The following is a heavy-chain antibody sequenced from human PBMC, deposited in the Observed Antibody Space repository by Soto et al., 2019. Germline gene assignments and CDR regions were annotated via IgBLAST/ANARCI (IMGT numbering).Heavy chain of an antibody. CDR2: ISAYNGNT. V-gene: IGHV1-18*01. Sequence: ASVKVSCKASGYTFTSYGISWVRQAPGQGLEWMGWISAYNGNTNYAQKLQGRVTMTTDTSTSTAYMELRSLRSDDTAVYYCARDLVFWDIVVVVAAIGHYYYYSMDVWG. J-gene: IGHJ6*02. D-gene: IGHD2-15*01. CDR3: ARDLVFWDIVVVVAAIGHYYYYSMDV. CDR1: GYTFTSYG.